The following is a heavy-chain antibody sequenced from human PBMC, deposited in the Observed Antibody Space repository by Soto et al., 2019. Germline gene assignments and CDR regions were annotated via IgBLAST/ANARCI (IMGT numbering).Heavy chain of an antibody. J-gene: IGHJ4*02. CDR1: GFTFSSSY. D-gene: IGHD1-26*01. V-gene: IGHV3-53*01. CDR2: LYTGTDT. CDR3: ARSSYTGTYSGRFPDY. Sequence: PXESLRLSCAACGFTFSSSYLTWVRQAPGKGLEWVAILYTGTDTVYADSVKGRFTISRDSSKNTLYLQMHSLRAEDTAMYFCARSSYTGTYSGRFPDYWGQGSLVTVSS.